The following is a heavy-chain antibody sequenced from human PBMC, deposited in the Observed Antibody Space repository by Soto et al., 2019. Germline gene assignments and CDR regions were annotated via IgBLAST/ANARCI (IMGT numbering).Heavy chain of an antibody. D-gene: IGHD2-21*01. Sequence: GGSLRLSCAASGFTFSNAWMSWVRQAPGKGLEWVGRIKSKTDGGTTDYAAPVKGRFTISRDDSKNTLYLQMNSLKTADTAVYYCTTEPRPGWVVVIAIKVVSGYFQHWGQGTLVTVSS. CDR3: TTEPRPGWVVVIAIKVVSGYFQH. CDR2: IKSKTDGGTT. CDR1: GFTFSNAW. J-gene: IGHJ1*01. V-gene: IGHV3-15*01.